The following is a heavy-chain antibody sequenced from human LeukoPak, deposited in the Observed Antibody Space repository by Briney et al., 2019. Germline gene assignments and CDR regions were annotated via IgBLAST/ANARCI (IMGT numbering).Heavy chain of an antibody. CDR2: IWYDGSNV. CDR1: GFTFGTYD. D-gene: IGHD1-20*01. CDR3: ASNLFHQKYYFEY. V-gene: IGHV3-33*01. J-gene: IGHJ4*02. Sequence: SGGSLRLSCAASGFTFGTYDMHWVRQAPGKGLEWVAVIWYDGSNVYDADSVKGRFTISRDNSKNTLYLQMNSLRAEDTAVYFCASNLFHQKYYFEYWGQGTLVTVFS.